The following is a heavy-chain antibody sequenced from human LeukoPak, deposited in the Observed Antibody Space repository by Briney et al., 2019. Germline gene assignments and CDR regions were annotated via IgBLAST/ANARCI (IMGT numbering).Heavy chain of an antibody. D-gene: IGHD3-10*01. CDR3: AKVGVLLWFGESYYFDY. J-gene: IGHJ4*02. CDR2: ISGSGGST. CDR1: GFTFSSYA. Sequence: GGPLRLSCAASGFTFSSYAMSWVRQAPGKGLEWVSAISGSGGSTYYADSVKGRFTISRDNSKNTLYLQMNSLRAEDTAVYYCAKVGVLLWFGESYYFDYWGQGTLVTVSS. V-gene: IGHV3-23*01.